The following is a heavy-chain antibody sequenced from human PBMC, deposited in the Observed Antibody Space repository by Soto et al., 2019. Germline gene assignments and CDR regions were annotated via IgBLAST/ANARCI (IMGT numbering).Heavy chain of an antibody. V-gene: IGHV3-30*18. D-gene: IGHD3-10*01. CDR3: AKDYVYYGSGSYYPHYYYYYGMDV. CDR1: GFTFSSYG. J-gene: IGHJ6*02. Sequence: QVQLVESGGGVVQPGRSLRLSCAASGFTFSSYGMHWVRQAPGKGLEWVAVISNDGSNKYYADSVKGRFTISRDNSKNTLYLQMNSLRAEDTAVYYCAKDYVYYGSGSYYPHYYYYYGMDVWGQGTTVTVSS. CDR2: ISNDGSNK.